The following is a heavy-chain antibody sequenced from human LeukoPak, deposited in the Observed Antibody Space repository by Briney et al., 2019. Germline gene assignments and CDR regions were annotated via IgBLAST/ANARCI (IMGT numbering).Heavy chain of an antibody. J-gene: IGHJ3*02. CDR3: ARRGSGSYFGALDI. Sequence: SETLSLTCTVSGGSISSSSYYWGWIRQPPGKGLEWIGSIYYSGSTYYNPSLKSRVTISVDTSKNQFSLKLSSVTAADTAVYYCARRGSGSYFGALDIWGQGTMVTVSS. CDR2: IYYSGST. V-gene: IGHV4-39*07. D-gene: IGHD3-10*01. CDR1: GGSISSSSYY.